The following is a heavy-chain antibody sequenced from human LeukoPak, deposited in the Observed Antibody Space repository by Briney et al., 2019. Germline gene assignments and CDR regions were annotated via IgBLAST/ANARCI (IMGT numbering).Heavy chain of an antibody. CDR1: GGTFSSYA. D-gene: IGHD3-9*01. CDR2: IIPIFGTA. Sequence: GASVNVSCKASGGTFSSYAISWVRQAPGQGLEWMGGIIPIFGTANYAQKFQGRVTITTDESTSTAYMELSSLRSEDTAVYYCATERTVLRYFDWLPDAFDIWGQGTMVTVSS. CDR3: ATERTVLRYFDWLPDAFDI. J-gene: IGHJ3*02. V-gene: IGHV1-69*05.